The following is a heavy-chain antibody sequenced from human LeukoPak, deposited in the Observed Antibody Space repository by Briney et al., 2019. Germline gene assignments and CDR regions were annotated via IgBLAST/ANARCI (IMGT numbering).Heavy chain of an antibody. Sequence: PSETLSLTCAVYGGSFSGYYWSWIRQPPGEGLEWIGEINHSGSTNYNPSLKSRVTISVDTSKNQFSLKLSSVTAADTAVYYCARSRRGWFDPWGQGTLVTVSS. J-gene: IGHJ5*02. CDR2: INHSGST. CDR3: ARSRRGWFDP. CDR1: GGSFSGYY. V-gene: IGHV4-34*01.